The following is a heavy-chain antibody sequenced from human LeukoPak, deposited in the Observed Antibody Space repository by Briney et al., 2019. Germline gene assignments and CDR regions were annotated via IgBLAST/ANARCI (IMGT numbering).Heavy chain of an antibody. D-gene: IGHD2-15*01. Sequence: SQTLSLTCTVSGGSISSGAYYWSWIRQHPGKGLEWIGYIFYSGNTYYNPSLKSRVTISVDTSKNQFSLTLSSVTAADTAVYYCARARDCSGGTCYQFNWFDPWGQGTLVTVSS. CDR2: IFYSGNT. CDR3: ARARDCSGGTCYQFNWFDP. V-gene: IGHV4-31*03. CDR1: GGSISSGAYY. J-gene: IGHJ5*02.